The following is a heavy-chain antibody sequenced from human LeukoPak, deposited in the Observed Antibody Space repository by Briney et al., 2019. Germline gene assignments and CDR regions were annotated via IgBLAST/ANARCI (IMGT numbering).Heavy chain of an antibody. CDR3: AREPSGYYPFDY. D-gene: IGHD3-22*01. Sequence: GRSLRLSCAASGFTFSSYAMHWVRQAPGKGLEWVAVISYDGSNKYYADSVKGRFTISRDNSKNTLYLQMNSLRAEDTAVYYCAREPSGYYPFDYWGQGTLVPVSS. J-gene: IGHJ4*02. CDR1: GFTFSSYA. V-gene: IGHV3-30*04. CDR2: ISYDGSNK.